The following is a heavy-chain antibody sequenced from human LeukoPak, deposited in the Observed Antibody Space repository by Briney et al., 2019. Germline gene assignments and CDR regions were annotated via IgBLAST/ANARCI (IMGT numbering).Heavy chain of an antibody. CDR2: ISGSSRVI. CDR3: ARDMDTSGYTFDY. V-gene: IGHV3-48*02. D-gene: IGHD3-22*01. J-gene: IGHJ4*02. CDR1: GFTFSSYS. Sequence: GGSLRLSCAASGFTFSSYSMNWVRQAPGKGLEWISYISGSSRVIYYADSVKGRYTISRDNAKNSLYLQVNSLRDEDTAVYYCARDMDTSGYTFDYWGQGTLVTVSS.